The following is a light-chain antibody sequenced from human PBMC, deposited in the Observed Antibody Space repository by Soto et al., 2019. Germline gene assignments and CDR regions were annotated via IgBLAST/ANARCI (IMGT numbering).Light chain of an antibody. CDR2: AAS. V-gene: IGKV1-17*01. J-gene: IGKJ1*01. CDR3: LLHISDPPWT. Sequence: DIQMTQSPSSLSASVGDRVTITCRASQGIRNDLGWYQQKPGKAPKRLISAASSLQSGVPSRFSVSGSGTELTLMISILQPADFATYYCLLHISDPPWTVGQGTKVDIK. CDR1: QGIRND.